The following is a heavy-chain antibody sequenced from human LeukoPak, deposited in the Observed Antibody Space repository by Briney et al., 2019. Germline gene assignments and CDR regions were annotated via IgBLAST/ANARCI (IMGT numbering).Heavy chain of an antibody. D-gene: IGHD3-22*01. CDR1: GYTFTSYG. CDR3: ARALITMIQPSLWLDY. J-gene: IGHJ4*02. Sequence: GASVKVSCKASGYTFTSYGISWVRQAPGQGLEWMGWISAYNGNTNYAQKPQGRVTMTTDTSTSTAYMELRSLRSDDTAVYYCARALITMIQPSLWLDYWGQGTLVTVSS. V-gene: IGHV1-18*04. CDR2: ISAYNGNT.